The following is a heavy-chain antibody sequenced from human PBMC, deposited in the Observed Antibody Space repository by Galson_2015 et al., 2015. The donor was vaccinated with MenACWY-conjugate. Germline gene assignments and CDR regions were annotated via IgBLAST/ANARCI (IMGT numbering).Heavy chain of an antibody. V-gene: IGHV4-59*13. D-gene: IGHD4-17*01. CDR3: ARRATTGWFDP. J-gene: IGHJ5*02. CDR1: GASMSNYS. CDR2: IYHSGAT. Sequence: ETLSLTCTVSGASMSNYSWTWIRQSPEKGLEWIGHIYHSGATNYNPSLQSRVIISADASKGQISLNLASVSAADTAVYYCARRATTGWFDPWGQGTQVTVPS.